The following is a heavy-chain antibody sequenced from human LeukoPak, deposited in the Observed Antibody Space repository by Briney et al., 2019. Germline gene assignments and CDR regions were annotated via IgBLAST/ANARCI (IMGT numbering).Heavy chain of an antibody. CDR1: GGSISSGSYY. J-gene: IGHJ6*03. D-gene: IGHD2-8*01. CDR3: ASETRDIVLIGDYYMDV. Sequence: PSQTLSLTCTVSGGSISSGSYYWSWIRQPAGKGLEWIVRIYTSGSTNYNPSLKSRVTISVDTSKNQFSLKLSSVTAADTAVYYCASETRDIVLIGDYYMDVWGKGTTVTVSS. V-gene: IGHV4-61*02. CDR2: IYTSGST.